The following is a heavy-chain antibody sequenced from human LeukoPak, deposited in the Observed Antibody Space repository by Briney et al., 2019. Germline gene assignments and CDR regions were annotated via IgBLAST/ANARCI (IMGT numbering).Heavy chain of an antibody. J-gene: IGHJ3*02. CDR3: AREVIAFDI. CDR2: ISYDGSNK. D-gene: IGHD2-21*01. V-gene: IGHV3-30*03. CDR1: GFTFSSYG. Sequence: GRSLRLSRAASGFTFSSYGMHWVRQAPGKGLEWVAVISYDGSNKYYADSVKGRFTISRDNSKNTLYLQMNSLRAEDTAVYYCAREVIAFDIWGQGTMVTVSS.